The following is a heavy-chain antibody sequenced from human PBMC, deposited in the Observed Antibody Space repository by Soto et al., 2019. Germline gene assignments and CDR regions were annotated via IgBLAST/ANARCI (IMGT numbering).Heavy chain of an antibody. CDR1: GFIFEDYA. D-gene: IGHD2-15*01. CDR3: TRSCNAWSVFFDY. V-gene: IGHV3-9*01. CDR2: ISWNSARI. J-gene: IGHJ4*02. Sequence: EVQLVESGGGLVQPDGSLRLSCAASGFIFEDYALHWVRQAPGKGLEWVSSISWNSARISYEDSVKGRFSISRDNAQKPVLPPMHRPGPEGPGLYYWTRSCNAWSVFFDYWGQGTLVTVSS.